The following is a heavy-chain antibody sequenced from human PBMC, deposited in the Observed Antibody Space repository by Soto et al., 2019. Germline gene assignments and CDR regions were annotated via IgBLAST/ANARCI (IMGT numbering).Heavy chain of an antibody. J-gene: IGHJ6*02. D-gene: IGHD1-1*01. V-gene: IGHV3-9*01. CDR1: GFTFDDYA. CDR2: ISWNSGSI. CDR3: AKDIWARPIQQTYYYYGMDV. Sequence: PGGSLRLSCAASGFTFDDYAMHWVRQAPGKGLEWASGISWNSGSIGYADSVKGRFTISRDNAKNSLYLQMNSLRAEDTALYYCAKDIWARPIQQTYYYYGMDVWGQGTTVTVSS.